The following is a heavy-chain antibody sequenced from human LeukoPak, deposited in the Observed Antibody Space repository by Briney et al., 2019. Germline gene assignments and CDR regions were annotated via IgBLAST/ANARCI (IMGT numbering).Heavy chain of an antibody. CDR1: GYTFTIYY. Sequence: ASVKVSCKASGYTFTIYYIHWVRQAPGQGLEWMGWINPNSGGTNYAQKFQGRVTMTRDTSISTAYMELSRLRSDDTAVYYCARVAMVRGPVRGMYGMDVWGQGTTVTVSS. CDR3: ARVAMVRGPVRGMYGMDV. CDR2: INPNSGGT. V-gene: IGHV1-2*02. J-gene: IGHJ6*02. D-gene: IGHD3-10*01.